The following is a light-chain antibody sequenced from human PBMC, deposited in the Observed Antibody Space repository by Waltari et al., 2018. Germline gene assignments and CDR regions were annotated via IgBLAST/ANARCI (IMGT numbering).Light chain of an antibody. J-gene: IGLJ2*01. CDR3: SSYAGSHTVLL. V-gene: IGLV2-8*01. CDR1: SRALGGYPY. CDR2: GAS. Sequence: QSALTQPPSASGSPGQSVTISCTRPSRALGGYPYVSWYQQHPGEAPKLIIFGASKRSSGVPDRFSGSKACNTASLTVSGLQADDEADYYCSSYAGSHTVLLFGGGTKLTVL.